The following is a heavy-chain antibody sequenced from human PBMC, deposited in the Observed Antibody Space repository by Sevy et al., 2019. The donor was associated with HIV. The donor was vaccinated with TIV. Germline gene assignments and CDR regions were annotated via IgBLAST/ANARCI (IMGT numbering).Heavy chain of an antibody. V-gene: IGHV3-49*03. CDR1: GFTFGDYA. CDR3: TRDGAYCGGDCYYYYGMDV. J-gene: IGHJ6*02. CDR2: IRGKAYGGTT. D-gene: IGHD2-21*02. Sequence: GGSLRLSCTASGFTFGDYAMSWFRQAPGKGLEWVGFIRGKAYGGTTEYAASVKGRFTISRDDSKRIAYLQMNSLKTEDTAVYYCTRDGAYCGGDCYYYYGMDVWGQGTTVTVSS.